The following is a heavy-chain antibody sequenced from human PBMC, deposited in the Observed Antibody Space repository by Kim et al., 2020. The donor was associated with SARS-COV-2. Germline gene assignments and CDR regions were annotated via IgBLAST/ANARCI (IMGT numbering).Heavy chain of an antibody. CDR1: GFPFTTYT. V-gene: IGHV3-23*01. Sequence: GGSLRLSCVASGFPFTTYTMNWVRQAPGKGLEWVSGISGSGRGTYYADSVKGRFTVSRDNSKNTLYLQMNSLRVEDTAVYYCAKELWVTTATTGWVFFDSWGQGTLVTVSS. CDR3: AKELWVTTATTGWVFFDS. CDR2: ISGSGRGT. D-gene: IGHD4-17*01. J-gene: IGHJ4*02.